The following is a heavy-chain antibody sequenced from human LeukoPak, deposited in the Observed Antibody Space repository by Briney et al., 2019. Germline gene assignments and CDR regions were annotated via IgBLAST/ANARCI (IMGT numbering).Heavy chain of an antibody. J-gene: IGHJ4*02. D-gene: IGHD6-19*01. V-gene: IGHV3-30*02. Sequence: GGSLRLSCAASGFTFSSYGMHWVRQAPGKGLEWVAFIRYDGSNKYYADSVKGRFTISRDNSKNTLYLQINSLRPEDTAVYYCTKDEVFSSAWYFDYWGQGTLVTVSS. CDR1: GFTFSSYG. CDR3: TKDEVFSSAWYFDY. CDR2: IRYDGSNK.